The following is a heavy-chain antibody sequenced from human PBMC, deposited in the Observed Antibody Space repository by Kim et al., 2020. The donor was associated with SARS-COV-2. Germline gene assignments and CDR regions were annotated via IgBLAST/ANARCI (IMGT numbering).Heavy chain of an antibody. Sequence: SQTLSLTCAISGDRVSSNSAAWNWLRQSPSRGLEWLGRTYYRSKWYNDYAVSVKSRITINPDTSKNQFSLQLNSVTPEDTAVYYCARDPSPVVVVPAATYGMDVWGQGTTVTVSS. CDR1: GDRVSSNSAA. CDR3: ARDPSPVVVVPAATYGMDV. CDR2: TYYRSKWYN. D-gene: IGHD2-2*01. J-gene: IGHJ6*02. V-gene: IGHV6-1*01.